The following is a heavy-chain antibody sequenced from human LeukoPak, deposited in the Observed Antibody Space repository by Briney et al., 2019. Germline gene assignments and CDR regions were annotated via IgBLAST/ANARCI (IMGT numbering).Heavy chain of an antibody. J-gene: IGHJ4*02. V-gene: IGHV4-61*02. Sequence: SQTLSLTCTVSGGSISSGSYYWSWVRQPAGKGLEWIGRIYTSGTTNYNPSLKSRVTISVDTSKNQFSLKLRSVTAADTAVYYCAREGNEGYDFWTGYYEYYFDYWGQGTLVTVSS. D-gene: IGHD3-3*01. CDR3: AREGNEGYDFWTGYYEYYFDY. CDR1: GGSISSGSYY. CDR2: IYTSGTT.